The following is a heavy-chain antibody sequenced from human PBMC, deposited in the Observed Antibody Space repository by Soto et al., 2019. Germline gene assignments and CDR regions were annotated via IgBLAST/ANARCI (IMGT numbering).Heavy chain of an antibody. V-gene: IGHV1-18*04. Sequence: GASVKVSCKASGYTFTSYGISWVRQAPGQGLEWMGWISAYNGNTNYAQKLQGRVTMATDTSTSTAYMELRSLRSDDTAVYYCARRNYVVLSYYYYYGMDVWGQGTTVTVSS. CDR2: ISAYNGNT. CDR3: ARRNYVVLSYYYYYGMDV. CDR1: GYTFTSYG. D-gene: IGHD1-7*01. J-gene: IGHJ6*02.